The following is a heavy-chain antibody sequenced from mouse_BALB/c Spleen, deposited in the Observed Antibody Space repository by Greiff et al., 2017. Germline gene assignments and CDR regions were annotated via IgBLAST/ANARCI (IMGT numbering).Heavy chain of an antibody. Sequence: EVHLVESGGGLVKPGGSLKLSCAASGFAFSSYDMSWVRQTPEKRLEWVAYISSGGGSTYYPDSVKGRFTISRDNARNILYLQMSSLRSEDTAMYYCARGEGYYGWKDYWGQGTTLTVSS. V-gene: IGHV5-12-1*01. CDR3: ARGEGYYGWKDY. D-gene: IGHD1-2*01. J-gene: IGHJ2*01. CDR1: GFAFSSYD. CDR2: ISSGGGST.